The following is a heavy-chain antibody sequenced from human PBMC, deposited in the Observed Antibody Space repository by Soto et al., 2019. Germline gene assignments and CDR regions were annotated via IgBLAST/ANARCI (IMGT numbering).Heavy chain of an antibody. V-gene: IGHV3-30*04. CDR1: KFTFASYV. CDR3: AREMIPMIMGGMSAMDV. D-gene: IGHD3-22*01. Sequence: QVQLVESGGGVVQPERSQRLSCTASKFTFASYVMHWVRQAPGEGLEVGALLSFDGTNKYYADSVKGRFTISRDNSKNTMYLQMNSLRPEDTAVYYCAREMIPMIMGGMSAMDVWGQGTTVTVS. CDR2: LSFDGTNK. J-gene: IGHJ6*02.